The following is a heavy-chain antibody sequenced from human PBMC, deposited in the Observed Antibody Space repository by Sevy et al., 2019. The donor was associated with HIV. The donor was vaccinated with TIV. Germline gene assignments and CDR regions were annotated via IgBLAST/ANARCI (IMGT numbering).Heavy chain of an antibody. V-gene: IGHV3-33*01. D-gene: IGHD3-10*01. CDR3: ARDSYGSGSHDY. CDR2: IWYDGSNK. J-gene: IGHJ4*01. CDR1: GFTFSSYG. Sequence: GGSLRLSCAASGFTFSSYGMHWVRQAPGKGLEWVAVIWYDGSNKYYADSVKGRFTISRDNSKNTLYLQMNSLRAEDTAVYYCARDSYGSGSHDYWGHGTLVTVSS.